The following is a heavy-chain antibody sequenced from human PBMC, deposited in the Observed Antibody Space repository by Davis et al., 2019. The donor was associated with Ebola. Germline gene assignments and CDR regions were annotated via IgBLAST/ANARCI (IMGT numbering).Heavy chain of an antibody. CDR2: ISYDGSSK. CDR1: GFTFSSYG. V-gene: IGHV3-30*03. J-gene: IGHJ4*02. Sequence: PGGSLRLSCAASGFTFSSYGMHWVRQAPGKGLEWVAVISYDGSSKYYADSVKGRFTISRDNSKNTLYLQMNSLRPEDTAVYYCARWNGNYPIYCLDYWGQGTPVTVS. CDR3: ARWNGNYPIYCLDY. D-gene: IGHD1-7*01.